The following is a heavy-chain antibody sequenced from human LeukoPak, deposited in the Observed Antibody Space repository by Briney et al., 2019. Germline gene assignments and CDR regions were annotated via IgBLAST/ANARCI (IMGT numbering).Heavy chain of an antibody. J-gene: IGHJ3*02. D-gene: IGHD3-3*01. Sequence: SETLSLTCTVSGGSISSSSYYWGWIRQPPGKGLEWIGSIYYSGSTYYNPSLKSRVTISVDTSKNQFSLKLSSVTAADTAVYYCARPRDYDFWSGYYEGRMTFDIWGQGTMVTVSS. V-gene: IGHV4-39*01. CDR1: GGSISSSSYY. CDR2: IYYSGST. CDR3: ARPRDYDFWSGYYEGRMTFDI.